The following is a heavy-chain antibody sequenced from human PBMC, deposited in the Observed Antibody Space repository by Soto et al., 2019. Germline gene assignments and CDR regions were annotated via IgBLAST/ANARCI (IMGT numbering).Heavy chain of an antibody. CDR1: GGSISSYY. CDR2: IYYSGST. D-gene: IGHD6-19*01. Sequence: ETLSLTCTVSGGSISSYYWSWIRQPPGKGLEWIGYIYYSGSTNYNPSLKSRVTISVDTSKNQFSLKLSSVTAADTAVYYCAREGIAVAGFDYWGQGTLVTVSS. V-gene: IGHV4-59*01. J-gene: IGHJ4*02. CDR3: AREGIAVAGFDY.